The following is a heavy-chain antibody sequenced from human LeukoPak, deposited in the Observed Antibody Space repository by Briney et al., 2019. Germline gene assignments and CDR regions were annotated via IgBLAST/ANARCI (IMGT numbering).Heavy chain of an antibody. J-gene: IGHJ6*02. CDR1: GGTFISYA. D-gene: IGHD4-17*01. V-gene: IGHV1-69*13. CDR2: IIPIFGTA. Sequence: SVKVSCKASGGTFISYAISWVRQAPGQGLEWMGGIIPIFGTANYAQKFLGRVTITADESTSTAYMELSSLRSEDTAVYYCARDRIEYGDEYYGMDVWGQGTTVTVSS. CDR3: ARDRIEYGDEYYGMDV.